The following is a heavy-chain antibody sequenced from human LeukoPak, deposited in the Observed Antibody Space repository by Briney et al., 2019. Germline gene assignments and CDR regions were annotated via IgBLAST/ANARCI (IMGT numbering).Heavy chain of an antibody. V-gene: IGHV3-30*02. CDR1: GFTFSSYG. Sequence: GGSLRPSCAASGFTFSSYGMHWVRQAPGKGLEWVAFIRYDGSNKYYADSVKGRFTISRDNAKNSLYLQMNSLRAEDTAVYYCASLGLYDYGDPYGGGNYYYGMDVWGQGTTVTVSS. J-gene: IGHJ6*02. CDR3: ASLGLYDYGDPYGGGNYYYGMDV. CDR2: IRYDGSNK. D-gene: IGHD4-17*01.